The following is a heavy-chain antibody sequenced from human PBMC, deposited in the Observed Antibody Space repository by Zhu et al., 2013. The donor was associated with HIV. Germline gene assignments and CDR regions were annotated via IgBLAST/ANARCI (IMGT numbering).Heavy chain of an antibody. Sequence: QVQLVQSGAEVKKPGSSVKVSCKASGGTFSSYAISWVRQAPGQGLEWMGGIIPIFGTANYAQKFQGRVTITADKSTSTAYMELSSLRSEDTAVYYCAREDPILGGMGPPGQRPPAAMEWGQGTLVTVSS. J-gene: IGHJ4*02. CDR2: IIPIFGTA. CDR3: AREDPILGGMGPPGQRPPAAME. V-gene: IGHV1-69*06. D-gene: IGHD2-2*01. CDR1: GGTFSSYA.